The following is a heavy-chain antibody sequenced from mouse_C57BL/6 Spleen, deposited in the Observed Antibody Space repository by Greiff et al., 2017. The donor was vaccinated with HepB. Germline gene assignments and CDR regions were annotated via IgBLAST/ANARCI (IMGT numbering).Heavy chain of an antibody. Sequence: VQLQQSGAELVRPGASVKLSCKASGYTFTDYYINWVKQRPGQGLEWIARIYPGSGNTYYNEKFKGKATLTAEKSSSTAYMQLSSLTSEDSAVYFCARGGSRREGLCYWGQSTTLTVSS. CDR1: GYTFTDYY. CDR3: ARGGSRREGLCY. V-gene: IGHV1-76*01. J-gene: IGHJ2*01. CDR2: IYPGSGNT.